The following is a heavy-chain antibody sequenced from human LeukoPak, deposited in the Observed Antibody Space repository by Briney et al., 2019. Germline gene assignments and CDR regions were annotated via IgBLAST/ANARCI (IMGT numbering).Heavy chain of an antibody. CDR3: VRGDNVVSTAMLLLRY. J-gene: IGHJ1*01. CDR1: GYTFTSYD. CDR2: MNPNNGNT. D-gene: IGHD2-21*02. V-gene: IGHV1-8*01. Sequence: GASVKVSCKASGYTFTSYDVNWVRQASGQRPEWMGWMNPNNGNTGYAQKFQGRVAMTRDSSIGTAYLELSSLSSDDTAVYYCVRGDNVVSTAMLLLRYWGQGTLVAVSS.